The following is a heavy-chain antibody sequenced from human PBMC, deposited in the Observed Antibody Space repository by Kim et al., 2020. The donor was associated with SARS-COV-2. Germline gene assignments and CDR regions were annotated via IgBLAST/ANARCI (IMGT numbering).Heavy chain of an antibody. CDR2: ISGSGGST. Sequence: GGSLRLSCAASGFTFSSYAMSWVRQAPGKGLEGVSAISGSGGSTYYADSVKGRFTISRDNSKNTLYLQMNSLRAEDTAVYYCAKDRISGSYYGYYGMDVWGQGTTVTVSS. D-gene: IGHD3-10*01. CDR1: GFTFSSYA. V-gene: IGHV3-23*01. CDR3: AKDRISGSYYGYYGMDV. J-gene: IGHJ6*02.